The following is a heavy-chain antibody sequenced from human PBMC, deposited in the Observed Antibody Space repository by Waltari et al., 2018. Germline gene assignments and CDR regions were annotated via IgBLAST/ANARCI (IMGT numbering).Heavy chain of an antibody. J-gene: IGHJ4*02. Sequence: QVQLVQSGAEVKKPGASVKVSCKASGYTFTSYYMHWVRQAPGQGLEWMGIINPGGGSTRYAQKFQGRVTMPRDTSTSTVYMELSSLRSEDTAVYYCARDEPGYDGSGSYLDYWGQGTLVTVSS. CDR1: GYTFTSYY. D-gene: IGHD3-10*01. CDR3: ARDEPGYDGSGSYLDY. V-gene: IGHV1-46*01. CDR2: INPGGGST.